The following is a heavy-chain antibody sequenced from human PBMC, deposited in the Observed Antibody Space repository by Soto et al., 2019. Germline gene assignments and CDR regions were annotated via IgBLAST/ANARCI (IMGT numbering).Heavy chain of an antibody. CDR1: GFTFSSYG. CDR3: AKDGYKNIGSFDD. V-gene: IGHV3-30*18. J-gene: IGHJ4*02. CDR2: ISYDGSNK. D-gene: IGHD5-12*01. Sequence: PGGSLRLSCAASGFTFSSYGMHWVRQAPGKGLEWVAVISYDGSNKYYADSVKGRFTISRDNSKNTLYLQMNSLRAEDTAVYYCAKDGYKNIGSFDDWGQGTLVTVSS.